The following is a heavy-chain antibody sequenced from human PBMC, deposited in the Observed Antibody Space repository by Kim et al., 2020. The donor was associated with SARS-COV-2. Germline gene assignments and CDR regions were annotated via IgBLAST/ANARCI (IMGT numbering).Heavy chain of an antibody. D-gene: IGHD5-12*01. V-gene: IGHV1-18*04. CDR1: GYTFTSYG. CDR2: ISAYNGNT. J-gene: IGHJ5*02. Sequence: ASVKVSCKASGYTFTSYGISWVRQAPGQGLEWMGWISAYNGNTNYAQKLQGRVTMTTDTSTSTAYMELRSLRSDDTAVYYCARDEGRYSGYDFSNRNRWFDNWFDPWGQGTLVTVSS. CDR3: ARDEGRYSGYDFSNRNRWFDNWFDP.